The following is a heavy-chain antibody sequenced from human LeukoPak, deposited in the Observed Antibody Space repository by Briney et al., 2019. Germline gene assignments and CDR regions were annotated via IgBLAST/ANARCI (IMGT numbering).Heavy chain of an antibody. CDR3: ARGMEFGVTSGLDY. V-gene: IGHV3-21*01. CDR1: GFTFSSNS. Sequence: PGGSLRLSCAASGFTFSSNSMNWVRQAPGKGLEWVSSISSSSSFIFYADSVKGRFTISRDNAKNSLYLQMNSLRAEDTAVYYCARGMEFGVTSGLDYWGQGTLVSVSS. CDR2: ISSSSSFI. J-gene: IGHJ4*02. D-gene: IGHD3-16*01.